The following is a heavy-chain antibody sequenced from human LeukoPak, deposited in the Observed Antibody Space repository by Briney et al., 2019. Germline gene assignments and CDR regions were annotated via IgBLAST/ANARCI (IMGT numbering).Heavy chain of an antibody. CDR3: ARHLSAGRPAFDI. D-gene: IGHD2-15*01. V-gene: IGHV4-4*07. J-gene: IGHJ3*02. CDR2: IYSSATT. Sequence: SETLSLTCSVSGGSINSYYWTWIRQLAGKGLEWIGRIYSSATTAYNPSLKSRVTISVDTSKDQFSLRLSSVTAADTAVYYCARHLSAGRPAFDIWGRGTMVTVSS. CDR1: GGSINSYY.